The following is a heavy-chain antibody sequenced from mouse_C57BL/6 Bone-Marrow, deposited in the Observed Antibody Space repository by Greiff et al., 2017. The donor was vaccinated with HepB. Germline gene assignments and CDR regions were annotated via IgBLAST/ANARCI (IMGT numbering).Heavy chain of an antibody. D-gene: IGHD3-1*01. J-gene: IGHJ4*01. V-gene: IGHV1-54*01. CDR1: GYAFTNYL. Sequence: QVQLKQSGAELVRPGTSVKVSCKASGYAFTNYLIEWVKQRPGQGLEWIGVINPGSGGTNYNEKFKGKATLTADKSSSTAYMQLSSLTSEDSAVYFCARWGSYYAMDYWGQGTSVTVSS. CDR2: INPGSGGT. CDR3: ARWGSYYAMDY.